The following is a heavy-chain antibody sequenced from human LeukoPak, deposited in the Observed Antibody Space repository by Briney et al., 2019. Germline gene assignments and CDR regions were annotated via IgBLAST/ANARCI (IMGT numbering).Heavy chain of an antibody. CDR1: GFTFSSYA. CDR2: IYSGGST. Sequence: GGSLRLSCAASGFTFSSYAMSWVRQAPGKGLEWVSVIYSGGSTYYADSVKGRFTISRDNSKNTLYLQMNSLRAEDTAVYYCASAYYYDSSGYYDAFDIWGQGTMVTVSS. D-gene: IGHD3-22*01. J-gene: IGHJ3*02. CDR3: ASAYYYDSSGYYDAFDI. V-gene: IGHV3-53*01.